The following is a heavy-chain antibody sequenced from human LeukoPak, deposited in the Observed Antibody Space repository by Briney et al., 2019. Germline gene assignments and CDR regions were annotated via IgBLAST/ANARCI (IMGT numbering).Heavy chain of an antibody. Sequence: ASVKVSCKASGGTFSSYAISWVRQAPGQGLEWMGGIIPIFCTANYAQKLQGRVTNTEDEATSTAYMELGLRRSDATAVYYCARGYSSSPPRWAFDYWGQGTLVTVSS. V-gene: IGHV1-69*13. D-gene: IGHD6-13*01. CDR1: GGTFSSYA. CDR2: IIPIFCTA. J-gene: IGHJ4*02. CDR3: ARGYSSSPPRWAFDY.